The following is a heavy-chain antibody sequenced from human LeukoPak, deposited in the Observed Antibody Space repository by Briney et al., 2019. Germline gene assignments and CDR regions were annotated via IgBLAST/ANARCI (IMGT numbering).Heavy chain of an antibody. J-gene: IGHJ6*04. CDR3: AREYSSSLYYYYGMDV. CDR2: ISSSSSYI. Sequence: KPGGSLRLSCAASGFTFSSYSMNWVRQAPGKGLEWVSSISSSSSYIYYADSVKGPFTISRDNAKNSLYLQMNSLRAEDTAVYYCAREYSSSLYYYYGMDVWGKGTTVTVSS. CDR1: GFTFSSYS. D-gene: IGHD6-6*01. V-gene: IGHV3-21*01.